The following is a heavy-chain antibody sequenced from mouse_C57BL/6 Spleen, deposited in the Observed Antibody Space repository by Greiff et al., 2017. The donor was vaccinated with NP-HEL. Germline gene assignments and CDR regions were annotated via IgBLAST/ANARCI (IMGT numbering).Heavy chain of an antibody. CDR1: GFTFSDYG. J-gene: IGHJ4*01. D-gene: IGHD2-3*01. CDR3: AREGGIYDGYYDYAMDY. CDR2: ISSGSSTI. V-gene: IGHV5-17*01. Sequence: EVKLVESGGGLVKPGGSLKLSCAASGFTFSDYGMHWVRQAPEKGLEWVAYISSGSSTIYYADTVKGRFTISRDNAKNTLFLQMTSLRSEDTAMYYCAREGGIYDGYYDYAMDYWGQGTSVTVSS.